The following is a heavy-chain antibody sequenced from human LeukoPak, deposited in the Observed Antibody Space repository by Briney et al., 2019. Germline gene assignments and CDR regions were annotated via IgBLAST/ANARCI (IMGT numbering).Heavy chain of an antibody. V-gene: IGHV3-21*01. Sequence: GSLRLSCAASGFTFSSYTMNWVRQAPGKGLEWVSIISSGSSYIHYADSVKGRFTISRDNAKNSLYLQMNSLRAEDTAVYYCARDSSYSGSYYDYWGQGTLVTVSS. J-gene: IGHJ4*02. CDR3: ARDSSYSGSYYDY. CDR2: ISSGSSYI. D-gene: IGHD1-26*01. CDR1: GFTFSSYT.